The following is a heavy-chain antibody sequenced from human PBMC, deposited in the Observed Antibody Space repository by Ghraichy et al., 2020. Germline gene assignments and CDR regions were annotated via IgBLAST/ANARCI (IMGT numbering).Heavy chain of an antibody. CDR3: AKDGRPNCSSTTCYLSYGIGV. CDR1: GFTFSSYA. CDR2: ISGSGGGT. V-gene: IGHV3-23*01. Sequence: GGSLRLSCAASGFTFSSYAMSWVRQAPGKGLEWVSTISGSGGGTYYADTVKGRFTISRDKSRNTLYLQMNSLRAEDTAVYNCAKDGRPNCSSTTCYLSYGIGVWGQGTTVTVSS. D-gene: IGHD2-2*01. J-gene: IGHJ6*02.